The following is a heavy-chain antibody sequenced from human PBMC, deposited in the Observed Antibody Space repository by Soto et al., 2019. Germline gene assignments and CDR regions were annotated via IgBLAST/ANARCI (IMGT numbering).Heavy chain of an antibody. Sequence: HEHLVQSGAEVKRPGASLKVSCKASGYRFTGYYIHWVRQAPGQGLEWMGWINPDSGATNYAQNFQGRVTLTSDTSISTASMDLTSLTSDDTAVYYCARGDYGTGGYPFPYCDYWGQGTLVIVSS. CDR2: INPDSGAT. CDR3: ARGDYGTGGYPFPYCDY. D-gene: IGHD2-8*02. CDR1: GYRFTGYY. V-gene: IGHV1-2*02. J-gene: IGHJ4*02.